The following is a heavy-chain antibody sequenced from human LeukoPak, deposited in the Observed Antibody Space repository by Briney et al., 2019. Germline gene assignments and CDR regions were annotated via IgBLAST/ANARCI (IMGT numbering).Heavy chain of an antibody. Sequence: GSLRLSCAASGFTFSSYSMNWVRQAPGKGLEWVSSVSSSSSYIYYADSVKGRFTISRDNAKNSLYLQMNSLRAEDTAVYYCASSDYYDFWSGADIWGQGTMVTVSS. CDR3: ASSDYYDFWSGADI. D-gene: IGHD3-3*01. CDR1: GFTFSSYS. CDR2: VSSSSSYI. V-gene: IGHV3-21*04. J-gene: IGHJ3*02.